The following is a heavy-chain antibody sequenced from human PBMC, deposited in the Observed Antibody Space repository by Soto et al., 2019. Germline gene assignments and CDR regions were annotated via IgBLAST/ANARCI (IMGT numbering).Heavy chain of an antibody. Sequence: SETLSLTCTVSGGSISSYYWSWIRQPPGKGLEWIGYIYYSGSTNYNPSLKSRVTISVDTSKNQFSLKLSSVTAADTAVYYCARARTTDWFDPWGQGTLVTVPQ. CDR2: IYYSGST. J-gene: IGHJ5*02. CDR1: GGSISSYY. CDR3: ARARTTDWFDP. V-gene: IGHV4-59*01. D-gene: IGHD4-4*01.